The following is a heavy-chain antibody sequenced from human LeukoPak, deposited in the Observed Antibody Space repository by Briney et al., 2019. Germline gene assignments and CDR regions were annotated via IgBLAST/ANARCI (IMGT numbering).Heavy chain of an antibody. CDR1: GFAFSNYW. CDR2: ISSDGSTT. D-gene: IGHD5-12*01. Sequence: QAGGSLRLSCAASGFAFSNYWMHWVRQAPGKGLVWVSRISSDGSTTTYADSVKGRFTISRDNAKNTLYLQMNSLRADGTAVYYCARDSGFDAFDIWGQGTMVTVSS. V-gene: IGHV3-74*01. J-gene: IGHJ3*02. CDR3: ARDSGFDAFDI.